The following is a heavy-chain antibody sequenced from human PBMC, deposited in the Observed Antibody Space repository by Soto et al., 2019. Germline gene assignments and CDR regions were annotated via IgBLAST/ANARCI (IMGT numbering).Heavy chain of an antibody. Sequence: QVQLVQSGAEVRKPGASVKVSCKASGYTFTDYYMHWVRQAPGQGLEWMGWINPKTGGTNYVQKFQGRXIMXRXRSITTAYMELSRLRSDDTAVYYCARDVVGSDYFDSWGQGTLVTVSS. V-gene: IGHV1-2*02. D-gene: IGHD1-26*01. CDR2: INPKTGGT. J-gene: IGHJ4*02. CDR3: ARDVVGSDYFDS. CDR1: GYTFTDYY.